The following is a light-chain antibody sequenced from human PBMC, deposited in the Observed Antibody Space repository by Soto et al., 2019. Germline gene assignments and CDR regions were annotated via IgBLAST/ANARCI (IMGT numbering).Light chain of an antibody. CDR2: DAS. CDR3: QQYDKLPRT. Sequence: DIQMTQSPSSLSVSLGERVTITCQASQDISSFLKSYQQKPGNAPKLLINDASNLETVVPSRFSGSGSGTDFIITISRLQHEDIATYCRQQYDKLPRTFGGGTKVEIK. V-gene: IGKV1-33*01. J-gene: IGKJ4*01. CDR1: QDISSF.